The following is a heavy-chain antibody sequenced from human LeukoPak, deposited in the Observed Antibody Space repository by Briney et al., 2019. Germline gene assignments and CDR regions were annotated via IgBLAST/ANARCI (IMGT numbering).Heavy chain of an antibody. Sequence: PGGSLRLSCAASGFTFSSYAMTWARQTPEKGLEWVSAISGGGDRTYYADSVKGRFTISRDNSKNTLYLQMNSLRAEDTAVYYCAKNVGGSSGWYGMDVWGQGATVTVSS. CDR2: ISGGGDRT. CDR3: AKNVGGSSGWYGMDV. D-gene: IGHD6-19*01. J-gene: IGHJ6*02. V-gene: IGHV3-23*01. CDR1: GFTFSSYA.